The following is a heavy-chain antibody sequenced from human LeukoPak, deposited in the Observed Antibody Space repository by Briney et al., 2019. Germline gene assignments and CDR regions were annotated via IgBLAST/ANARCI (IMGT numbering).Heavy chain of an antibody. D-gene: IGHD4-17*01. V-gene: IGHV3-23*01. CDR2: ISGSGGST. J-gene: IGHJ4*02. CDR3: AAAGSADYGDYVFDY. CDR1: GFTFSSYA. Sequence: GGSLRLSCAASGFTFSSYAMSWVRQAPGKGLEWVSAISGSGGSTYYADSVKGRFTISRDNSKNTLYLQMNSLRAEDTAVYYCAAAGSADYGDYVFDYWGQGTLVTVSS.